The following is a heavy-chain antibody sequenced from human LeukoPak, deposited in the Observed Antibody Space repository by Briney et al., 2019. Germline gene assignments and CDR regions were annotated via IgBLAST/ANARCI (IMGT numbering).Heavy chain of an antibody. CDR3: ASSVGGFFDY. D-gene: IGHD5/OR15-5a*01. J-gene: IGHJ4*02. V-gene: IGHV3-7*01. Sequence: PGGSLRLSCAASGFTFRIYWMSWVRQAPWKGLEWVANIKQDGSEKYYVDSVRGRFTLSRDNAENSLYLQMDSLRAEDTAVYYCASSVGGFFDYWGQGNLVTVSS. CDR1: GFTFRIYW. CDR2: IKQDGSEK.